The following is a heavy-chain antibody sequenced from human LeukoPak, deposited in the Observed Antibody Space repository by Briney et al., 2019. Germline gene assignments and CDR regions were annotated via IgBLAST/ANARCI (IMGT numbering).Heavy chain of an antibody. CDR3: AKDQGYCSSTSCYSSGMDV. V-gene: IGHV3-9*03. CDR1: GFTFDDYA. J-gene: IGHJ6*03. Sequence: GGSLRLSCAAPGFTFDDYAMHWVRQAPGKGLEWVSGISWNSGSIGYADSVKGRFTISRDNAKNSLYLQMNSLRAEDMALYYCAKDQGYCSSTSCYSSGMDVWGKGTTVTVSS. CDR2: ISWNSGSI. D-gene: IGHD2-2*01.